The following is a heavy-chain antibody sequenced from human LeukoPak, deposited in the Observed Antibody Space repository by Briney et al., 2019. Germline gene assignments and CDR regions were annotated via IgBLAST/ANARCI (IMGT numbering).Heavy chain of an antibody. CDR3: ARGGWITIFGVVTQNWFDP. Sequence: ASVKVSCKASGYTFTGYYMHWVRQAPGQGLEWMGWINPNSGGTNYAQKFQGRVTMTRDTSISTAYMELSRLRSDDTAVYYCARGGWITIFGVVTQNWFDPWGQGTLVTVSS. CDR2: INPNSGGT. CDR1: GYTFTGYY. D-gene: IGHD3-3*01. J-gene: IGHJ5*02. V-gene: IGHV1-2*02.